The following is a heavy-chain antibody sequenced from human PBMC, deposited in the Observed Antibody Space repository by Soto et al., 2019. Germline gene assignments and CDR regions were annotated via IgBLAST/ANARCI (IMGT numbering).Heavy chain of an antibody. D-gene: IGHD1-1*01. J-gene: IGHJ5*02. CDR2: ISWDSGTV. Sequence: EVQLVESGGGLVQPGRSLRLSCAASGFTFDDYAMHWVRQAPGKGLEWISGISWDSGTVGYADSVKGRFIISREDAKNSLYLHMNSLRGEDTALYYCAQGRYPTMAIQLDQWGQGTLVTVSS. V-gene: IGHV3-9*01. CDR3: AQGRYPTMAIQLDQ. CDR1: GFTFDDYA.